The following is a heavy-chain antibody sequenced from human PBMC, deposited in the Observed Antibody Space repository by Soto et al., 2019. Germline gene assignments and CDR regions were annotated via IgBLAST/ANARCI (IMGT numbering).Heavy chain of an antibody. Sequence: QVHLVQSGAEVKKPGASVKVSCKTSGYTFTTYGISWVRQAPGQGLEWMGWISAYNGNTNYAQKLQGRVTMTTDTPTSTAYTELRSRRADDTAVYYWARELYSYGYYAMDVWGQGTTVTV. J-gene: IGHJ6*02. V-gene: IGHV1-18*04. CDR3: ARELYSYGYYAMDV. CDR1: GYTFTTYG. D-gene: IGHD5-18*01. CDR2: ISAYNGNT.